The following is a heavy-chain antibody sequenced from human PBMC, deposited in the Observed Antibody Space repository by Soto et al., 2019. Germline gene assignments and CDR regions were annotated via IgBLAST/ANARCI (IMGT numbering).Heavy chain of an antibody. D-gene: IGHD1-26*01. J-gene: IGHJ5*02. V-gene: IGHV4-59*01. CDR2: IYYSGST. CDR1: GGSISSYY. Sequence: SETLSLTCTVSGGSISSYYWSWIRQPPGKGLEWIGYIYYSGSTNYNPSLKSRVTISVDTSKNQFSLKLSSVTAADTAVYYCARFWELLDWFDPWGQRTLVTVSS. CDR3: ARFWELLDWFDP.